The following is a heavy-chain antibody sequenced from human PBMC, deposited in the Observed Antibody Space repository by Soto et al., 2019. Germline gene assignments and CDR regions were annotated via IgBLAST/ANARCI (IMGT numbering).Heavy chain of an antibody. CDR1: GYIITSYG. V-gene: IGHV1-18*01. Sequence: SVKVSCEASGYIITSYGIRWVRQAPGQWLEWMGWISTYNGSTYYAQKLQCIDTMTTHSAKSTAHMELRRLRTDETAVYSCARDSMVRGVTHGMDVWAQGTTVTVSS. D-gene: IGHD3-10*01. CDR3: ARDSMVRGVTHGMDV. J-gene: IGHJ6*02. CDR2: ISTYNGST.